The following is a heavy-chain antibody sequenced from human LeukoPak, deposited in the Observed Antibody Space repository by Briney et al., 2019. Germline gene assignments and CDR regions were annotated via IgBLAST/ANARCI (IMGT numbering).Heavy chain of an antibody. D-gene: IGHD5-18*01. J-gene: IGHJ6*04. CDR3: ARDRDTAMAPRYYYGMDV. V-gene: IGHV4-61*01. CDR1: GGSVSRGSYH. CDR2: IYYSGST. Sequence: PSETLSLTCTVSGGSVSRGSYHWSWIRQPPGKGLEWIGYIYYSGSTNYNPSLKSRVTISVDTSKNQYSLKLSSVTAADTAVYYCARDRDTAMAPRYYYGMDVWGKGTTVTVSS.